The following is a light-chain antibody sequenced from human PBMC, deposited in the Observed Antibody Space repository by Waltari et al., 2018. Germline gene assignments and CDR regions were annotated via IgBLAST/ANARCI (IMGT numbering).Light chain of an antibody. CDR3: SSYTSSSTWV. V-gene: IGLV2-14*01. CDR2: EVS. Sequence: QSALTQPASVSGSPGQSITISCTGTSSDVGGYNYVSWYQPHPGKAPKLMIYEVSNRASVVSNRFSGSKSGNTASLTISGLQAEDEADYYCSSYTSSSTWVFGGGTKLTVL. CDR1: SSDVGGYNY. J-gene: IGLJ3*02.